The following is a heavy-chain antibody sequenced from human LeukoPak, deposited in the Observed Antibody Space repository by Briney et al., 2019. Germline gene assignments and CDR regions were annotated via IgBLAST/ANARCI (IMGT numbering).Heavy chain of an antibody. CDR1: GYTFTGYY. Sequence: ASVKVSCKASGYTFTGYYMHWVRQAPGQGLEWMGWINPNSGGTNYAQKVQGRVTMTRDTSISTAYMELSRLRSADTAVYYCASDIRGVINYYYYMDVWGKGTTVTVSS. J-gene: IGHJ6*03. CDR3: ASDIRGVINYYYYMDV. D-gene: IGHD3-10*01. CDR2: INPNSGGT. V-gene: IGHV1-2*02.